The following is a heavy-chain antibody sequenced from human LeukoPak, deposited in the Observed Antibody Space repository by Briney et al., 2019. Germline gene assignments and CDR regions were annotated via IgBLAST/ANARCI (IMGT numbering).Heavy chain of an antibody. V-gene: IGHV3-53*05. D-gene: IGHD5-24*01. CDR3: AKDIRMATNYSFYGMDV. J-gene: IGHJ6*02. CDR2: IYSGGST. CDR1: GFTVSSNH. Sequence: PGGSLRLSCAASGFTVSSNHMSWVRQAPGKGLEWVSVIYSGGSTYYADSVKGRFTISRDNSKNTLYLQMNSLRAEDTAVYYCAKDIRMATNYSFYGMDVWGQGTTVTVSS.